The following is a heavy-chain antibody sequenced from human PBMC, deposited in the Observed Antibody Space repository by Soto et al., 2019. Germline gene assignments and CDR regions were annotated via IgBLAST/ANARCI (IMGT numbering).Heavy chain of an antibody. J-gene: IGHJ4*02. D-gene: IGHD4-17*01. CDR2: ISSSSSYI. Sequence: GGSLRLSCAASGFTFSSYSMNWVRQAPGKGLEWVSSISSSSSYIYYADSVKGRFTISRDNAKNSLYLQMNRLRAEDTAVYYCARDAYDKSLPLQVTTVTPDYWGQGTLVTVSS. CDR1: GFTFSSYS. V-gene: IGHV3-21*01. CDR3: ARDAYDKSLPLQVTTVTPDY.